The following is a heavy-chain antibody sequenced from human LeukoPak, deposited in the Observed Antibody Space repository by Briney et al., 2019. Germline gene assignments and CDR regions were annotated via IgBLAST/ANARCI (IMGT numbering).Heavy chain of an antibody. CDR2: ISSSGTYV. J-gene: IGHJ3*02. CDR3: ARASSKQLAGYLPDGFDI. V-gene: IGHV3-21*01. CDR1: GFTFSAYA. D-gene: IGHD3-9*01. Sequence: GGSLRLSCAASGFTFSAYAMSWVRQAPGKGLEWVSSISSSGTYVYYADSVKGRFTISRDNAKNSLSLQMNSLRADDAAVYYCARASSKQLAGYLPDGFDIWGQGTMVTVSS.